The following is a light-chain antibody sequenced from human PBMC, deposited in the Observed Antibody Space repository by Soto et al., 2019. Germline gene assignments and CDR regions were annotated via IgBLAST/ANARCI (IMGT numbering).Light chain of an antibody. Sequence: EIVMTQSPAILSVSPGGRATLSCRAGQSVSNNLAWYQQKPGQTPRLVIYGASNRATGVPARFSGSGSGTDFTLTISSLQSEDFAVYYCLQYDDWHRTFGQGTKVEI. CDR3: LQYDDWHRT. CDR2: GAS. CDR1: QSVSNN. J-gene: IGKJ1*01. V-gene: IGKV3-15*01.